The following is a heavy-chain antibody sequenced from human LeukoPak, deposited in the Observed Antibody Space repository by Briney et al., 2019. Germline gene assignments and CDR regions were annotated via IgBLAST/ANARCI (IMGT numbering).Heavy chain of an antibody. J-gene: IGHJ5*02. D-gene: IGHD3-22*01. Sequence: GGSLTLSSPASALTLSIYETNCDSPAPGKGLEWVSYFSSIGNTQYYSDSVEGRFSISRDNVKNSLYLQMNRLRAEDTGIYYCAREAPFYDSSGYYYPDWLDLWGQGTLVTVSS. V-gene: IGHV3-48*03. CDR3: AREAPFYDSSGYYYPDWLDL. CDR2: FSSIGNTQ. CDR1: ALTLSIYE.